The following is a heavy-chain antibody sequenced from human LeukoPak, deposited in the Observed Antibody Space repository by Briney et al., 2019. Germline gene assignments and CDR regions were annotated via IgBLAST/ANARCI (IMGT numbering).Heavy chain of an antibody. V-gene: IGHV3-7*03. CDR3: AKDQRLAAAARDAFDI. CDR1: GFTFSRYW. J-gene: IGHJ3*02. Sequence: GGSLRLSCAASGFTFSRYWMSWARRAPGKGPEWVANIKEDGSEKYHVDSVKGRFTISRDNSKNTLYLQMNSLRAEDTAVYYCAKDQRLAAAARDAFDIWGQGTMVTVSS. D-gene: IGHD6-13*01. CDR2: IKEDGSEK.